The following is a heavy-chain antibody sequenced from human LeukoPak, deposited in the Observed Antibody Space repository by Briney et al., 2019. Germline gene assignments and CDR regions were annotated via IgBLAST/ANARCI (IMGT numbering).Heavy chain of an antibody. J-gene: IGHJ4*02. CDR2: INPNSGGT. D-gene: IGHD2-21*02. CDR3: ARVGTRGDCPDY. CDR1: GYTFTGYY. Sequence: ASVKVSCKASGYTFTGYYMHWVRQAPGQGLEWMGWINPNSGGTNYAQKFQGWVTMTRDTSISTVYMELSRLRSDDTAVYYCARVGTRGDCPDYWGQGTLVTVSS. V-gene: IGHV1-2*04.